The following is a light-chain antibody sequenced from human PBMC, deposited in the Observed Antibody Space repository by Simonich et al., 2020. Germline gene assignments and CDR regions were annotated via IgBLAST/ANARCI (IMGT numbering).Light chain of an antibody. CDR2: DAS. Sequence: DIQMTQSPSSLSASVGDRVTITCQASQDISNYLNWYQQKPGKAPKLLIYDASKLETGAPSRFSGSGSGTDFTSTISSLQPEDIATYYCQQYVNLLQTVGGGTKVETK. CDR3: QQYVNLLQT. V-gene: IGKV1-33*01. J-gene: IGKJ4*01. CDR1: QDISNY.